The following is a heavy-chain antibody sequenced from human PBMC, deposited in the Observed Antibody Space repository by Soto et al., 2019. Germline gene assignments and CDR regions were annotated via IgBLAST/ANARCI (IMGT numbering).Heavy chain of an antibody. J-gene: IGHJ3*02. D-gene: IGHD2-21*01. CDR1: GYTFTSYA. CDR2: INADNGNT. V-gene: IGHV1-3*01. Sequence: QVQLVQSGAEVKKPGASVKVSCKASGYTFTSYAMHWVRQAPGQRLEWMGWINADNGNTKYSQKFQGRVTITRDTSASTAYMELSSLRSEDTAVYYCATAIADDAFDIWGRGTRVTVSS. CDR3: ATAIADDAFDI.